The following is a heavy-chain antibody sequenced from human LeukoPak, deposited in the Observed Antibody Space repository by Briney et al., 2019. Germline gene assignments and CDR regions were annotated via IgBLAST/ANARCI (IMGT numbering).Heavy chain of an antibody. J-gene: IGHJ5*02. CDR1: GGSISSSSYY. V-gene: IGHV4-39*01. D-gene: IGHD5-18*01. CDR2: NYYSGST. Sequence: SETLSLTCTVSGGSISSSSYYWGWIRQPPGKGLEWIGSNYYSGSTYYNPSLKSRVTISVDTSKNQFSLKLSSVTAADTAVYYCARRGIQLWLGWFDPWGQGTLVTVSS. CDR3: ARRGIQLWLGWFDP.